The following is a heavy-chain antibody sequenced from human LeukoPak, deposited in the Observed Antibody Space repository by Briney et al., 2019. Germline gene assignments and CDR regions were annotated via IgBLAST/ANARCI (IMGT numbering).Heavy chain of an antibody. D-gene: IGHD6-19*01. Sequence: SETLSLTCTVSGGSISSSYWSWIRQPAGKGLEWIGRIYSSGNTNYNPSLKSRVTISVDTSKNQFSLKLSSVTAADTAVYHCARVISGWYAFDIWGQGTMVAVSS. J-gene: IGHJ3*02. CDR3: ARVISGWYAFDI. CDR1: GGSISSSY. CDR2: IYSSGNT. V-gene: IGHV4-4*07.